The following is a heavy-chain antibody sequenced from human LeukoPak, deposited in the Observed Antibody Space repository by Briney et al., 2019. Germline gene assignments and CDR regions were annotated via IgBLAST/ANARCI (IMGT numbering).Heavy chain of an antibody. D-gene: IGHD3-22*01. V-gene: IGHV3-30*18. CDR1: GFTFSTHG. Sequence: GGSLRLSCAASGFTFSTHGMHWIRQSPGKGLEWVAVISYDGSDKYYADSVKGRFTISRDNSKNTLYLQVSSLRTEDTAVYYCAKDLTAQPMIDYWGQGTLVTVSS. CDR2: ISYDGSDK. CDR3: AKDLTAQPMIDY. J-gene: IGHJ4*02.